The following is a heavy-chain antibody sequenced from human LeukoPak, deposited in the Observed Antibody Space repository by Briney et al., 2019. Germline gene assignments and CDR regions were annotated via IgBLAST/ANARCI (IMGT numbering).Heavy chain of an antibody. CDR2: IIPIFGTA. Sequence: SVKVSCKASGGTFSSYAISWVRQAPGQGLEWMGGIIPIFGTANYAQKFQGRVTITADKSTSTAYMELSSLRFEDTAVYCCERESYYGSGSYPDYWGQGTLVTVSS. CDR3: ERESYYGSGSYPDY. V-gene: IGHV1-69*06. D-gene: IGHD3-10*01. J-gene: IGHJ4*02. CDR1: GGTFSSYA.